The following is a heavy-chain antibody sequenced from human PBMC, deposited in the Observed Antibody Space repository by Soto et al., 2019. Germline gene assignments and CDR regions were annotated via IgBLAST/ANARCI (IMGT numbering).Heavy chain of an antibody. D-gene: IGHD4-4*01. CDR1: GFTFSSYA. CDR2: ISGSGGST. CDR3: AKDWGSNYYFDY. V-gene: IGHV3-23*01. J-gene: IGHJ4*02. Sequence: EEQLLESGGGLVQPGGSLRLSCAASGFTFSSYAMSWVRQAPGKGLEWVSAISGSGGSTYYADSVKGRFTISRDNSKNTLYLQMNSLRAEDTAVYYCAKDWGSNYYFDYWGQGTLVTVSS.